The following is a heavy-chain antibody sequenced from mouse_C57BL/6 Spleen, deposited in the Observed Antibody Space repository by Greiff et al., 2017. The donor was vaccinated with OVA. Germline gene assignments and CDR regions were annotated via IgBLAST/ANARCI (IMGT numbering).Heavy chain of an antibody. V-gene: IGHV1-61*01. D-gene: IGHD1-1*01. CDR1: GYTFTSYW. CDR3: AKGYYGSSWDWYFDV. J-gene: IGHJ1*03. CDR2: IYPFDSET. Sequence: QVQLQQPGAELVRPGSSVKLSCKASGYTFTSYWMDWVKQRPGQGLEWIGNIYPFDSETHYNQKFKDKAKLTVDKSSSTAYMQLSSLTSADSAVYYCAKGYYGSSWDWYFDVWGTGTTVTVSS.